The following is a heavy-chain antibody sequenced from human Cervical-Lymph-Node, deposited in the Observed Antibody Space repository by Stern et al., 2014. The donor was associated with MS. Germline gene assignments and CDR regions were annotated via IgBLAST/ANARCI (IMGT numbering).Heavy chain of an antibody. CDR2: TYHSGDI. J-gene: IGHJ4*02. Sequence: QLQLQESGPGLVRSSETLSLTCTVSGGSISQYFWSWIRQPPGKGLGWIGYTYHSGDIKYNPSLNSRVTISADRSKNQFSLKLTSMTAADTAVYYCASGFSLAWEVHHYWGQGILVAVSS. CDR1: GGSISQYF. V-gene: IGHV4-59*01. D-gene: IGHD1-26*01. CDR3: ASGFSLAWEVHHY.